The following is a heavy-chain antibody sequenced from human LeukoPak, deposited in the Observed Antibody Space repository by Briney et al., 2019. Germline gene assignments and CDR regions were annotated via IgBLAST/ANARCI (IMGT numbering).Heavy chain of an antibody. CDR3: AREITAAGTPQGGRFDP. CDR1: GYSFTSYW. D-gene: IGHD6-13*01. J-gene: IGHJ5*02. Sequence: PGESLKISCKGSGYSFTSYWIGWVRQMPGKGLEWMGIIYPGDSDTRYSPSFQGQVTISADKSISTAYLQWSSLKASDTAMYYCAREITAAGTPQGGRFDPWGQGTLVTVSS. V-gene: IGHV5-51*01. CDR2: IYPGDSDT.